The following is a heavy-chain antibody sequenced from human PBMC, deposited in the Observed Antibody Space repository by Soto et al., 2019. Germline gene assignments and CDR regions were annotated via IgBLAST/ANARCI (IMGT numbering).Heavy chain of an antibody. D-gene: IGHD3-3*01. J-gene: IGHJ6*02. V-gene: IGHV3-30*18. CDR2: ISYDGSNK. CDR1: GFTFSSYG. Sequence: GGSLRLSCAASGFTFSSYGMHWVRQAPGKGLEWVAVISYDGSNKYYADSVKGRFTIARDKSKNTLYLQMNSLRAEDTVVYYCAKDKGDYDFWSGYFPADASNPATYGMDVWDQGTTVTVSS. CDR3: AKDKGDYDFWSGYFPADASNPATYGMDV.